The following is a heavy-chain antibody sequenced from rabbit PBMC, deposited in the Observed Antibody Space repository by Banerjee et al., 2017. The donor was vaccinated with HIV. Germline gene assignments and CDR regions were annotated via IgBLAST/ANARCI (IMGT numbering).Heavy chain of an antibody. CDR3: ARAVSSYFPDWLDL. V-gene: IGHV1S45*01. Sequence: QEQLVESGGGLVQPEGSLTLTCTASGFSFSSSYYMCWVRQAPGKGLEWIACIYNGDGISIYYASWAKGRFTISKTSSTAVTLQMTSLTAADTATYFCARAVSSYFPDWLDLWGQGTLVTVS. J-gene: IGHJ5*01. CDR2: IYNGDGISI. D-gene: IGHD8-1*01. CDR1: GFSFSSSYY.